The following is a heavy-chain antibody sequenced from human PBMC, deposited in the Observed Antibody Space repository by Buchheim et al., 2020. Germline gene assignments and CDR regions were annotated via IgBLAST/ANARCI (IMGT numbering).Heavy chain of an antibody. CDR2: ISYDGSNK. CDR3: AKDRYDYVWGSYRYMDY. D-gene: IGHD3-16*02. J-gene: IGHJ4*02. CDR1: GFTFSSYG. V-gene: IGHV3-30*18. Sequence: QVQLVESGGGVVQPGRSLRLSCAASGFTFSSYGMHWVRQAPGKGLEWVAVISYDGSNKYYADSVKGRFTISRGNYKKNPYLQMNSLRAEDTAVYYCAKDRYDYVWGSYRYMDYWGQGTL.